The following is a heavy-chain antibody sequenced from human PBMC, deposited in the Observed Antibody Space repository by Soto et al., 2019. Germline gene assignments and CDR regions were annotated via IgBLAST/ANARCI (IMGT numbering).Heavy chain of an antibody. V-gene: IGHV1-18*01. CDR1: GYIFTTFG. D-gene: IGHD3-16*02. CDR2: ISAYNGNT. Sequence: QVQLVQSGAEVKKPGASVKVSCKASGYIFTTFGVSWVRRAPGQGLAWMGWISAYNGNTDYAQKLQARVTMTTDTTTSTAYMELRSLRSDDTAVYYCARYTVPFGGLIGRMPVWGQGTTVTVSS. CDR3: ARYTVPFGGLIGRMPV. J-gene: IGHJ6*02.